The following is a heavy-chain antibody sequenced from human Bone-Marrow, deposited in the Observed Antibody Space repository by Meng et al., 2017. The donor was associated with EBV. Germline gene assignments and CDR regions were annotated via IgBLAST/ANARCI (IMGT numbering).Heavy chain of an antibody. CDR3: ARVVAAIDY. Sequence: QLLLQQSGPVLVKPSETLSLTGTVSGGSISSSSYYWGWIRQPPGKGLEWIGSIYYSGSTYYNPSLKSRVTISVDTSKNQFSLKLSSVTAADTAVYYCARVVAAIDYWGQGTLVTVSS. J-gene: IGHJ4*02. V-gene: IGHV4-39*07. CDR1: GGSISSSSYY. CDR2: IYYSGST. D-gene: IGHD2-15*01.